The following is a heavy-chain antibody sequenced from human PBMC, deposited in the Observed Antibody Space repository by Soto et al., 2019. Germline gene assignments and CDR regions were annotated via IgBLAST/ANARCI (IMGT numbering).Heavy chain of an antibody. V-gene: IGHV6-1*01. Sequence: PSQTLSLTCAISGDSVSSNSAAWNWIRQSPSRGLEWLGRTYYRSKWYNDYAVSVKSRITINPDTSKNQFSLQLNSVTPEDTAVYYCARARGYSSGWSEGYYYYGMDVWGQGTTVTVS. CDR1: GDSVSSNSAA. D-gene: IGHD6-19*01. J-gene: IGHJ6*02. CDR2: TYYRSKWYN. CDR3: ARARGYSSGWSEGYYYYGMDV.